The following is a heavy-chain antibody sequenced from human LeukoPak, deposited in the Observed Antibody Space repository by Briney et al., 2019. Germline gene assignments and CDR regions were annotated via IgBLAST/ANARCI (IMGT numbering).Heavy chain of an antibody. CDR3: GRAMEVYQLLPDY. CDR1: GFTFSSYS. J-gene: IGHJ4*02. CDR2: IWYDGSDK. Sequence: PGRSLRLSCAASGFTFSSYSMHWVRQAPGKGLEWVAVIWYDGSDKYYADSVKGRFTISRDNSNNTLHPQMNSLRAEDTAVYYCGRAMEVYQLLPDYWGQGTLVTVSS. D-gene: IGHD2-2*01. V-gene: IGHV3-33*01.